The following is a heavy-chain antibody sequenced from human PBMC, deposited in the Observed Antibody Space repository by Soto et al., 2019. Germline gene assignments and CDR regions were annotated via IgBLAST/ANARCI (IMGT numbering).Heavy chain of an antibody. J-gene: IGHJ6*02. CDR1: GFTFSRYG. Sequence: QVQLVESGGGVVQPGRSLRLSCAASGFTFSRYGMHWVRQAPGKGLECVAVLSYDGSNKYYADSVKGRVTISRDNSKNTLYLEMGSLRAEDTAVYYCAKDAYYDRSPRFYGMDVWGQGTTVTVSS. V-gene: IGHV3-30*18. CDR3: AKDAYYDRSPRFYGMDV. D-gene: IGHD3-22*01. CDR2: LSYDGSNK.